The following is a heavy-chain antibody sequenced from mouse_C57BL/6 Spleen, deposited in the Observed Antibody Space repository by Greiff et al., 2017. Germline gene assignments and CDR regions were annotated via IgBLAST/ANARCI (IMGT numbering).Heavy chain of an antibody. D-gene: IGHD2-3*01. CDR1: GYTFTSYW. CDR3: ARSDGYYGD. V-gene: IGHV1-69*01. J-gene: IGHJ2*01. CDR2: IDPSDSYT. Sequence: QVQLQQPGAELVMPGASVKLSCKASGYTFTSYWMHWVKQRPGQGLEWIGEIDPSDSYTNYNQKFKGKSTLTVDKSSSTAYMQLSSLTSEDSAVYYCARSDGYYGDWGQGTTLTVSS.